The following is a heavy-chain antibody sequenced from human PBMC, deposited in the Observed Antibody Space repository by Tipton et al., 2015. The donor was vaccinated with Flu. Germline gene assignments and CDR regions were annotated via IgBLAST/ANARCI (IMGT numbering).Heavy chain of an antibody. D-gene: IGHD3-10*01. CDR1: GYTFTNYN. CDR3: ARDRGFGAYTFDY. J-gene: IGHJ4*02. Sequence: QSEPEVKKPGASVRISCTASGYTFTNYNMHWVRQAPGQGPEWMGIIYPSGGGTTYAQRFQGRVTLTRDKPTSTVYMELSSLRSADTAFYYCARDRGFGAYTFDYWGQGTLVTVAS. CDR2: IYPSGGGT. V-gene: IGHV1-46*01.